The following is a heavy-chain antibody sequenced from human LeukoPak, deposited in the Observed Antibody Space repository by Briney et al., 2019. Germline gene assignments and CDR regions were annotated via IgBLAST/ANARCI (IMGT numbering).Heavy chain of an antibody. J-gene: IGHJ5*02. CDR3: ARVVVAAINNWFDP. V-gene: IGHV4-4*07. Sequence: SETLPLTCTVSGGSISSYYWSWIRQPAGKGLEWIGRIYTSGSTNYNPSLKSRVTMSVDTSKNQFSLKLSSVTAADTAVLYSARVVVAAINNWFDPWGQGTLVTVSS. CDR1: GGSISSYY. CDR2: IYTSGST. D-gene: IGHD2-15*01.